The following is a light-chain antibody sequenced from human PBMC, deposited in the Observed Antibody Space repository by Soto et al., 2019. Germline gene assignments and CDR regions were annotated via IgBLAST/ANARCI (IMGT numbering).Light chain of an antibody. CDR2: DAS. CDR1: QSVSSY. Sequence: EIVLTQSPATLSLSPGERATLSCRASQSVSSYLAWYQQKPGQAPRLLIYDASNRATGIPARFSGSGSGTNFTPPTTSLEPEDLPVYAGQHRTNWITFAKGTGLEIK. J-gene: IGKJ5*01. CDR3: QHRTNWIT. V-gene: IGKV3-11*01.